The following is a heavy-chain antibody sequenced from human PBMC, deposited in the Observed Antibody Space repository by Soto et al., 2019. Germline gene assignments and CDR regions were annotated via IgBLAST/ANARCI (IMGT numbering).Heavy chain of an antibody. CDR3: AKVRHYYDSSGYPPPHGDFDI. V-gene: IGHV5-51*01. CDR2: IYPGDSDT. CDR1: GYSFTSYW. Sequence: GESLKISCKGPGYSFTSYWIGWVRQMPGKGLEWMGIIYPGDSDTRYSPSFQGQVTISADKSISTAYLQWSSLKASDTAMYYCAKVRHYYDSSGYPPPHGDFDIWGQGTMVTV. D-gene: IGHD3-22*01. J-gene: IGHJ3*02.